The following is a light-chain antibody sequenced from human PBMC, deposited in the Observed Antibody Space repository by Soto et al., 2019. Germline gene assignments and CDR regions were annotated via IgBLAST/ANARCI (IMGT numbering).Light chain of an antibody. Sequence: DIQVTQFPSSLSASVGDRVTITCRASQTINTYLNWYQQKAGKPPKLLIYKASTLKSGVPSRFSGSGSGTEFTLTISSLQPDDFATYYCQHYNSCSEAFGQGTKVDIK. J-gene: IGKJ1*01. V-gene: IGKV1-5*03. CDR3: QHYNSCSEA. CDR1: QTINTY. CDR2: KAS.